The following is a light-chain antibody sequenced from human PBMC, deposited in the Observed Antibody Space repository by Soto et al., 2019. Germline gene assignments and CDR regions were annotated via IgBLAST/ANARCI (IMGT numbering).Light chain of an antibody. CDR2: DTS. Sequence: EIVLTQSPATLSLSPGERATLSCRASETISGLLAWYQQRPGQPPRLLIYDTSNRATGIPARFSGSGSGTDFTLTISGLEPADLGVYYCQQRHNWPITFGQGTRLDI. CDR1: ETISGL. V-gene: IGKV3-11*01. J-gene: IGKJ5*01. CDR3: QQRHNWPIT.